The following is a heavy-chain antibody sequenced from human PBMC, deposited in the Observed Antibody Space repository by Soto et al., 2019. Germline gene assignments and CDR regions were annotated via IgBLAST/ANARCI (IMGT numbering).Heavy chain of an antibody. J-gene: IGHJ4*02. D-gene: IGHD1-20*01. CDR2: IYYSETT. CDR1: GGSSSRTGYY. Sequence: SETLSLTCTVSGGSSSRTGYYWSWIRQPPGKGLEWIGYIYYSETTNYNPSLKSRVTISVDTSKNQFSLKLNSVTAADTAVYYCASYNWNDDGDYWGQGTLVTVSS. CDR3: ASYNWNDDGDY. V-gene: IGHV4-61*08.